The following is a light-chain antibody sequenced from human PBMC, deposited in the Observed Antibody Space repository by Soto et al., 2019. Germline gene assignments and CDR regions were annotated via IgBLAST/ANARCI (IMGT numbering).Light chain of an antibody. CDR1: QSVSGY. V-gene: IGKV3-11*01. J-gene: IGKJ4*01. Sequence: EIVLTQSPATLSLSPGNRATLSCRASQSVSGYLAWYQQKPGQAPRLLIYDASNRATGIPARFSGSGSGTDFTLTITCLEPEDFSVYYGQQRSNWPSTFGGGTKVEI. CDR2: DAS. CDR3: QQRSNWPST.